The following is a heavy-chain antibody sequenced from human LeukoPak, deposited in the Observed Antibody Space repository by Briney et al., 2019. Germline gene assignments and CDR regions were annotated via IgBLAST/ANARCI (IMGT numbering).Heavy chain of an antibody. V-gene: IGHV3-7*01. CDR3: ARNWGLDY. CDR2: IKQDGSEK. CDR1: GVTFRNCW. Sequence: GRTLRISCAASGVTFRNCWMICVRQAPGKGLEWVADIKQDGSEKYYVDSVKGRFTISRDNAKNSLYLQMNSLRAEDTAVYYCARNWGLDYWGQGTLVTVSS. D-gene: IGHD7-27*01. J-gene: IGHJ4*02.